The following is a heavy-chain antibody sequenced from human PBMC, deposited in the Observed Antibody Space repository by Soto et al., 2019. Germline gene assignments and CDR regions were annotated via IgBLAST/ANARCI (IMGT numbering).Heavy chain of an antibody. Sequence: QVQLVQSGAEVKKPGASVKVSCKASGYTFTGYYMHWVRQAPGQGLEWMGWINPNSGGTNYAQKFQGWVTMTRDTSISTAYMELSRLRSDDTAVYYCARVSRRRYYYDSSGYDYFDYWGQGTLVTVSS. CDR2: INPNSGGT. CDR3: ARVSRRRYYYDSSGYDYFDY. CDR1: GYTFTGYY. D-gene: IGHD3-22*01. J-gene: IGHJ4*02. V-gene: IGHV1-2*04.